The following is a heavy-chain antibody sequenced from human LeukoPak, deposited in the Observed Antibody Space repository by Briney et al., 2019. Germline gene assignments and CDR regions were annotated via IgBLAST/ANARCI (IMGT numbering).Heavy chain of an antibody. CDR1: GFTFSSYW. D-gene: IGHD3-22*01. CDR3: SRSAYYDGSGNYYDY. V-gene: IGHV3-74*01. J-gene: IGHJ4*02. Sequence: GGSLRLSCAASGFTFSSYWMHWVRQAPGKGLVWVSRISDGGSTTTYADSVKGRFTISGDNAKNTLYLQMNGLRAEDTAVYYCSRSAYYDGSGNYYDYWGQGTLVTVSS. CDR2: ISDGGSTT.